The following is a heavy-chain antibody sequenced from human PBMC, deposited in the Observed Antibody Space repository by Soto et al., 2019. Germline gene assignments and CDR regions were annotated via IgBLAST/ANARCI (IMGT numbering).Heavy chain of an antibody. CDR2: IYYSGST. CDR1: GGSISSGGYY. D-gene: IGHD3-10*01. J-gene: IGHJ6*02. CDR3: ARYPRYGSGSYYYYYGMDV. Sequence: SETLSLTCTVSGGSISSGGYYWSWIRQHPGKGLEWIGYIYYSGSTYYNPSLKSRVTISVDTSKNQFSLKLSSVTAADTVVYYCARYPRYGSGSYYYYYGMDVWGQGTTVTVSS. V-gene: IGHV4-31*03.